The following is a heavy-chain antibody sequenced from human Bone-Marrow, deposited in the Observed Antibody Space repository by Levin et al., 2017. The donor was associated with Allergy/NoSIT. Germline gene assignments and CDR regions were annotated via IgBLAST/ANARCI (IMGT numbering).Heavy chain of an antibody. D-gene: IGHD6-13*01. V-gene: IGHV3-21*01. J-gene: IGHJ4*02. CDR2: ISGRTDYI. CDR3: ARGLGIASAIVDF. CDR1: GFIFSNFG. Sequence: LSLTCAASGFIFSNFGMIWVRQVPGKGLEWVSSISGRTDYIYYTDSVKGRFTISRDNAKSSLSLQMDSLRVEDTAIYYCARGLGIASAIVDFWGQGILVTVSS.